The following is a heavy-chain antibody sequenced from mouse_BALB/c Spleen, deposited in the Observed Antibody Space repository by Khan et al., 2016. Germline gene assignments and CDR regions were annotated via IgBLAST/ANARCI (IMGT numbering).Heavy chain of an antibody. CDR2: IYPGDGDT. CDR1: GYTFTSYW. J-gene: IGHJ2*01. D-gene: IGHD1-1*01. V-gene: IGHV1-87*01. CDR3: ASYSGSSYDYFDY. Sequence: QGRLQQSGAELARPAASVKLSCKASGYTFTSYWMQWVKQRPGQGLEWIGAIYPGDGDTRFTQTIKGKATLTADKSSSTAYMQLSSLASEDSAVYYCASYSGSSYDYFDYWGQGTTLTVSA.